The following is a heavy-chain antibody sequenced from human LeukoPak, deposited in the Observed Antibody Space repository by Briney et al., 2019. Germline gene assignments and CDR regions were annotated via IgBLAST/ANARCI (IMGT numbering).Heavy chain of an antibody. D-gene: IGHD3-22*01. V-gene: IGHV3-23*01. CDR2: IRGNAGTT. CDR3: AKGHADSSGYYYFDS. J-gene: IGHJ4*02. Sequence: GGSLRLSCAASGFIFSNYGMSWVRQAPGKGLEWVSAIRGNAGTTYYADSVQGRFTIFRDNSKSMLYLQMNSLRVEDTAVYYCAKGHADSSGYYYFDSWGQGTLVTVSS. CDR1: GFIFSNYG.